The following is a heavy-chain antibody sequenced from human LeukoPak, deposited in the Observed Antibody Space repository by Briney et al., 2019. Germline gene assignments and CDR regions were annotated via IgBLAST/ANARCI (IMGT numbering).Heavy chain of an antibody. CDR1: GFTYSSYA. D-gene: IGHD3-10*01. CDR2: ISGSGGST. Sequence: GGSLRLSCAASGFTYSSYAMSWVRHAPGKGLELVSSISGSGGSTYYADSVKGRFTISRDNSKNTLYLQMNSLRAEDTAVYYCAKYYYGSETYYTYFDYWGQGTLVTVSS. CDR3: AKYYYGSETYYTYFDY. V-gene: IGHV3-23*01. J-gene: IGHJ4*02.